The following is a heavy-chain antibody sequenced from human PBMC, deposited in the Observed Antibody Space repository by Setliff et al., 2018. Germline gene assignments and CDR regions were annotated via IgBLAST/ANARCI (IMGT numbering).Heavy chain of an antibody. V-gene: IGHV1-3*01. CDR3: ARALVPSSLGYYYYVMDV. CDR2: INAGNGNT. CDR1: GYTFTSYA. J-gene: IGHJ6*02. D-gene: IGHD3-16*01. Sequence: ASVKVSCKASGYTFTSYAMHWVRQAPGQRLEWMGWINAGNGNTKYSQKFQGRVTITRDTSASTAYMELSSLRSEDTAVYYCARALVPSSLGYYYYVMDVWGQGTTVTVSS.